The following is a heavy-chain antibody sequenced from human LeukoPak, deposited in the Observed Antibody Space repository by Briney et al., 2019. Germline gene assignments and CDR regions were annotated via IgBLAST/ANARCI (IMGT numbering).Heavy chain of an antibody. CDR2: ISYDGGNI. Sequence: PGGSLRLPCAASGFIFSSYTIHWVRQAPGRGLEWLTFISYDGGNIYYADSVKGRFTISRDNSKNTVYLQMSSLRADDTAVYFCARGSRQAVYWPQEPLVTVSS. CDR1: GFIFSSYT. J-gene: IGHJ4*02. CDR3: ARGSRQAVY. V-gene: IGHV3-30*04. D-gene: IGHD2-15*01.